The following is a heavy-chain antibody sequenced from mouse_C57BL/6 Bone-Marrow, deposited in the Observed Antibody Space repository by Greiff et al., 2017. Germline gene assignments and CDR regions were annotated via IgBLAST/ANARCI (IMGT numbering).Heavy chain of an antibody. Sequence: VQGVESGPELVKPGASVKLSCKASGYTFTSYDINWVKQRPGQGLEWSGWIYPRDGSTKYNEKFKGKATLTVDTSSSTAYMELHSLTSEDSAVYFCARSGWLPAWFAYWGQGTLVTVSA. CDR3: ARSGWLPAWFAY. J-gene: IGHJ3*01. D-gene: IGHD2-3*01. V-gene: IGHV1-85*01. CDR1: GYTFTSYD. CDR2: IYPRDGST.